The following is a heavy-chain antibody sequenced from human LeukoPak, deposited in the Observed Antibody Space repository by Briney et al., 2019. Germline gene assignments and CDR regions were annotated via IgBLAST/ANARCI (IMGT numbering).Heavy chain of an antibody. CDR2: ISSSSSTI. J-gene: IGHJ6*02. V-gene: IGHV3-48*04. Sequence: PGGSLRLSCAASGFTFSSYSMNWVRQAPGKGLEWVSYISSSSSTIYYADSVKGRFTISRDNAKNSLYLQMNSLRAEDTAVYYCARDPGEVVTAPYYYYYGMDVWGQGTTVTVSS. D-gene: IGHD2-21*02. CDR1: GFTFSSYS. CDR3: ARDPGEVVTAPYYYYYGMDV.